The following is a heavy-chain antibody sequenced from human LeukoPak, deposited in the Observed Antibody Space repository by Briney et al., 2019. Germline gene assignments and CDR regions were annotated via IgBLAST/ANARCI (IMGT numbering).Heavy chain of an antibody. Sequence: SETLSLTCTVSGGSISSYYWSWIRQPPGKGLEWIGYIYYSGSTNYNPSLKSRVTISVDKSRNHFSLNLSSVTAADTAIYYCARHSDRTGSADHLGFDVWGQGTMITVSS. CDR1: GGSISSYY. J-gene: IGHJ3*01. CDR3: ARHSDRTGSADHLGFDV. D-gene: IGHD3/OR15-3a*01. CDR2: IYYSGST. V-gene: IGHV4-59*08.